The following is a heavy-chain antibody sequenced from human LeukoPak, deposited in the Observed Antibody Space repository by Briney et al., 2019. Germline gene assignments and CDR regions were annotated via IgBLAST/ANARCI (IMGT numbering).Heavy chain of an antibody. CDR1: GYTFNYYG. J-gene: IGHJ6*02. Sequence: ASVKVSCKASGYTFNYYGITWVRQPPGQGLEWMGGVSAYSGNTNYAQKFQGRVTMTADTFTTTAYMELRSLRYDDAAVYYCARWNYYGSGRDYYYGMDVWGQGTTVTVSS. CDR3: ARWNYYGSGRDYYYGMDV. D-gene: IGHD3-10*01. CDR2: VSAYSGNT. V-gene: IGHV1-18*01.